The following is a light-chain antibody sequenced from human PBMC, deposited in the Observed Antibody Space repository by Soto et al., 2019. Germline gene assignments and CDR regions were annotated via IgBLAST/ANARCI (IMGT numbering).Light chain of an antibody. V-gene: IGKV1-39*01. J-gene: IGKJ1*01. Sequence: DIQMTQSPSTLSAGVGDRVTITCRARQRISTYLNWYQQKPGKAPTLLIYAASSLQSGVPSRFSGGGCGTDFTLTIITLQPEDFATYFCQQCYSSPRTFGQGTKVEIK. CDR2: AAS. CDR3: QQCYSSPRT. CDR1: QRISTY.